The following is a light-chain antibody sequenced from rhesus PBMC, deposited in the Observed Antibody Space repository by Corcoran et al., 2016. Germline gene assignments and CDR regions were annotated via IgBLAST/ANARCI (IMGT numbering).Light chain of an antibody. CDR2: NDD. CDR1: SSNIVSNS. CDR3: AVWEGSLSAYI. Sequence: QSVVTQPPSASEAARKSVTISCSGGSSNIVSNSVSWYQQLPGTAPRLLVYNDDQRASGVSHRFSGSKSGASASLAISGLETEDEADYYCAVWEGSLSAYIFGPGTRLTVL. J-gene: IGLJ1*01. V-gene: IGLV1-60*01.